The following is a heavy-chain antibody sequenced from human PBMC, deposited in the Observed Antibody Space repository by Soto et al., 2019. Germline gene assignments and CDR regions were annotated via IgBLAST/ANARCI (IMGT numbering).Heavy chain of an antibody. CDR1: GYTFTSYG. CDR2: ISAYNGNT. V-gene: IGHV1-18*04. CDR3: ARGPLGYSSSSDAFDY. Sequence: GASVKVSCKASGYTFTSYGISCVRQAPGQGLEWMGWISAYNGNTNYAQKLQGRVTMTTDTSTSTAYMELRSLRSDDTAVYYCARGPLGYSSSSDAFDYWGQGTLVTVSS. D-gene: IGHD6-6*01. J-gene: IGHJ4*02.